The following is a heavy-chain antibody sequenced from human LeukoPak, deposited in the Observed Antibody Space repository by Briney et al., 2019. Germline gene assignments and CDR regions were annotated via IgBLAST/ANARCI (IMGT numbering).Heavy chain of an antibody. J-gene: IGHJ4*02. Sequence: PGGSLRLSCAASEFTFGSYWMSWVRQAPGKGLEWVANIKQDGGQIYYLESVKGRFTVSRDNAKNSLYLQMNSLRAEDTAVYYCARLGARQMLEYWGQGTLVTVSS. CDR1: EFTFGSYW. V-gene: IGHV3-7*01. CDR2: IKQDGGQI. CDR3: ARLGARQMLEY. D-gene: IGHD4-17*01.